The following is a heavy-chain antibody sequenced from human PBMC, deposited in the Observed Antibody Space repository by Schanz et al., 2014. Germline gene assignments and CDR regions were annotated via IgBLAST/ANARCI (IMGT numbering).Heavy chain of an antibody. CDR1: GFTFSSYW. CDR3: AKGRFGELSAFDI. V-gene: IGHV3-23*04. Sequence: EVQLVESGGGLVQPGGSLRLSCAASGFTFSSYWMHWVRQVPGKGLVWVSAISGSGGSTYYADSVKGRFTISRDNSKNTLYLQMNSLRAEDTAVYYCAKGRFGELSAFDIWGQGTMGTVSS. J-gene: IGHJ3*02. D-gene: IGHD3-10*01. CDR2: ISGSGGST.